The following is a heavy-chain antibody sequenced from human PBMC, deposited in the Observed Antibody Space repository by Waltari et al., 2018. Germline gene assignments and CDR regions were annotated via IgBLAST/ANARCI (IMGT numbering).Heavy chain of an antibody. J-gene: IGHJ3*02. Sequence: QVKLVQPGAEVKKLGASVTASSKVPGSPFTSYGYSWLPRAPGQGLEWMGWISAYNGNTNYAQKLQGRVTMTTDTSTSTAYMELRSLRSDDTAVYYCARGEVVDALLRAFDIWGQGTMVTVSS. D-gene: IGHD2-15*01. CDR1: GSPFTSYG. CDR2: ISAYNGNT. CDR3: ARGEVVDALLRAFDI. V-gene: IGHV1-18*04.